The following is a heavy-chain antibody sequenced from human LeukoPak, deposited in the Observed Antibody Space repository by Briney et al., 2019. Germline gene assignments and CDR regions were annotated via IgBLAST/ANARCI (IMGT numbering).Heavy chain of an antibody. CDR1: GFTFSSSW. V-gene: IGHV3-48*01. J-gene: IGHJ4*02. CDR3: ARGGQYDY. Sequence: GGSLRLSCAASGFTFSSSWMTWVRQAPGKGLEWVSYIGGSGSLIYYADSVKGRFSISRDQAKKSLYLQMNSLRAEDTAVYYCARGGQYDYWGQGTRVTVSS. CDR2: IGGSGSLI.